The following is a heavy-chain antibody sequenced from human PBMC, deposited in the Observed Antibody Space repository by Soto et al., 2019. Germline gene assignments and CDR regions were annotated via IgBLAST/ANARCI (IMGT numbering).Heavy chain of an antibody. CDR1: GFTFSSYS. CDR2: ISSSSSYI. D-gene: IGHD3-9*01. Sequence: GGSLRLSCAASGFTFSSYSMNWVRQAPGKGLEWVSSISSSSSYIYYADSVKGRFTISRDNAKNSLYLQMNSLRAEDTAVYYCARDPEPNYDILTGGLFYYYYGMDVWGQGTTVTVSS. CDR3: ARDPEPNYDILTGGLFYYYYGMDV. V-gene: IGHV3-21*01. J-gene: IGHJ6*02.